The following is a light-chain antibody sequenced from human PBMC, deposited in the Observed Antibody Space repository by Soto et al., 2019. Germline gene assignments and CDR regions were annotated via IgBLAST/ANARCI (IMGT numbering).Light chain of an antibody. V-gene: IGLV1-44*01. CDR1: SSNIGSNT. CDR3: AAWDDSLNGPI. CDR2: SNN. J-gene: IGLJ2*01. Sequence: QSVLTQPPSASGTPGQRVTIACSGRSSNIGSNTVNWYQQLPGTAPKLLIYSNNQRPSGVPDRFSGSKSGTSASLAISGLQSEDEADYYCAAWDDSLNGPIFGGGIQLTVL.